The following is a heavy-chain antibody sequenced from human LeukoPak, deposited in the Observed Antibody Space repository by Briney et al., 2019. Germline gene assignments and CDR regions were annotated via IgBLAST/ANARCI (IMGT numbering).Heavy chain of an antibody. CDR1: GFIFSNYY. J-gene: IGHJ6*02. V-gene: IGHV3-7*03. Sequence: GGSLRLSCAASGFIFSNYYFSWVRQAPGKGLEWVANINQDGSEKYHVDSVKGRFTISRDNSKNTLYLQMNSLRAEDTAVYYCAKFTGTTIYYGMDVWGRGATVTVSS. CDR3: AKFTGTTIYYGMDV. D-gene: IGHD1-7*01. CDR2: INQDGSEK.